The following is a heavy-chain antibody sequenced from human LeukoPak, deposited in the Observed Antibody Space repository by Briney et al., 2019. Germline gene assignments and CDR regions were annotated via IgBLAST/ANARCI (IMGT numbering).Heavy chain of an antibody. J-gene: IGHJ4*02. CDR2: INPNSGGT. Sequence: ASVKVSCKASGYVFTGYYMHWVRQAPGQGLEWMGWINPNSGGTKYAQKFQDRVTMTRDTSISTAYMELSRLRSDDTAVYYCAGVAYFYDSSGYYHGGDFDYWGQGTLVTVSS. V-gene: IGHV1-2*02. CDR1: GYVFTGYY. D-gene: IGHD3-22*01. CDR3: AGVAYFYDSSGYYHGGDFDY.